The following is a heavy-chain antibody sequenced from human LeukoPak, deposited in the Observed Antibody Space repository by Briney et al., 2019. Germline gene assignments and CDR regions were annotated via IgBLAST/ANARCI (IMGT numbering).Heavy chain of an antibody. D-gene: IGHD3-10*01. Sequence: QTGGSLRLSCAASGFTFSSYAMHWVRQAPGKGLEWVAVISYDGSNKYYADSVKGRFTISRDNSKNTLYLQMNSLRAGDTAVYYCAREGSSGYLDYWGQGTLVTVSS. CDR3: AREGSSGYLDY. CDR2: ISYDGSNK. CDR1: GFTFSSYA. V-gene: IGHV3-30-3*01. J-gene: IGHJ4*02.